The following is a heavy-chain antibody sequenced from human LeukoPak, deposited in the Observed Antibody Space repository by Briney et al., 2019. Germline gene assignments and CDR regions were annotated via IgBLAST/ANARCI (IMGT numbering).Heavy chain of an antibody. J-gene: IGHJ3*02. CDR2: MHNSGSS. D-gene: IGHD3-16*01. CDR3: ATLGEWLRNGFDI. CDR1: GASTSHFY. Sequence: SETLSLSCTEPGASTSHFYWYSIRQPPGKGLEWIGYMHNSGSSKHSPSLKSRVTISIDTSKNQFSLQLTSVTAADTALYYCATLGEWLRNGFDIWGQGTMVSVSS. V-gene: IGHV4-59*01.